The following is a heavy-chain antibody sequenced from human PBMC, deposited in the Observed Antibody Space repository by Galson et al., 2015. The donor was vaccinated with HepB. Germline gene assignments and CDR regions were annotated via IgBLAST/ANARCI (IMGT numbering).Heavy chain of an antibody. Sequence: LSLTCAVYGGSFRDCYWSWIRQSPGKGLEWIGEINHHGTTKYNPSLVGRLSISIDARKSQFSLKLRSVTAADTAKYYCSRVQVRGFFKLYYDGVDVWGQGTTVIVSS. D-gene: IGHD3-10*01. CDR2: INHHGTT. CDR1: GGSFRDCY. J-gene: IGHJ6*02. V-gene: IGHV4-34*01. CDR3: SRVQVRGFFKLYYDGVDV.